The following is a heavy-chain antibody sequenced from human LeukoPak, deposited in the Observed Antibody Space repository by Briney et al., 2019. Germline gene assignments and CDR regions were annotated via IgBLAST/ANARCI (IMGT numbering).Heavy chain of an antibody. CDR1: GFSVGDFA. Sequence: GGSLTLTCTISGFSVGDFALSWVRQAPGKGLEWVGFIRSKAYGGTTEYAASVKDRVPISRDVSNSIASLQMNGLKSDDAAVYYCLNGCAGNCLVFDLWGPGTLVTVSS. J-gene: IGHJ4*02. CDR3: LNGCAGNCLVFDL. D-gene: IGHD4-23*01. CDR2: IRSKAYGGTT. V-gene: IGHV3-49*04.